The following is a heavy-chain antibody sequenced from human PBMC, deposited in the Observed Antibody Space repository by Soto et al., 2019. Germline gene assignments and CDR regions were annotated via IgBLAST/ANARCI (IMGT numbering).Heavy chain of an antibody. CDR3: ARDTRRGSRAW. Sequence: QVQLQESGPGLVKPSQTLSLTCNVSGDSISSAGYYWSWIRQHPGKGLEWIGYIYYSGDTYYNPSLKSRVTISADTSDNQFSLKLSSVTAADTAVYYCARDTRRGSRAWWGKGTLVTASS. CDR2: IYYSGDT. D-gene: IGHD6-19*01. J-gene: IGHJ4*02. V-gene: IGHV4-31*03. CDR1: GDSISSAGYY.